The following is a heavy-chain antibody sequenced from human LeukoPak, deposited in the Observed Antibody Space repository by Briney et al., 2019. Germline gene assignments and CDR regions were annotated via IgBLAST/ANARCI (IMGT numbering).Heavy chain of an antibody. CDR2: VNHSGST. CDR1: GGSFSGYY. V-gene: IGHV4-34*01. CDR3: ARQGYYDSSGYYTYFDY. Sequence: TSETLSLTCAVYGGSFSGYYWSWIRQPPGKGLEWIGEVNHSGSTNYNPSLKSRVTISVDTSKNQFSLKLSSVTAADTAVYYCARQGYYDSSGYYTYFDYWGQGTLVTVSS. J-gene: IGHJ4*02. D-gene: IGHD3-22*01.